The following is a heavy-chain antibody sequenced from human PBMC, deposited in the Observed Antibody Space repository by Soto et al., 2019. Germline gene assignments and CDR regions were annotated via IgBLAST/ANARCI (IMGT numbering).Heavy chain of an antibody. Sequence: EVQLLESGGGLVQPGGSLRLSCAASGFTFSSYAMSWVRQAPGKGLEWVSAISGSGGSTYYADSVKGRFTISRDNSKNTLYLQMNSLRAEDTAVYYCAKEGEYYDLWSGYSSLPYFDYWGQGTLATVSS. CDR2: ISGSGGST. D-gene: IGHD3-3*01. CDR1: GFTFSSYA. J-gene: IGHJ4*02. CDR3: AKEGEYYDLWSGYSSLPYFDY. V-gene: IGHV3-23*01.